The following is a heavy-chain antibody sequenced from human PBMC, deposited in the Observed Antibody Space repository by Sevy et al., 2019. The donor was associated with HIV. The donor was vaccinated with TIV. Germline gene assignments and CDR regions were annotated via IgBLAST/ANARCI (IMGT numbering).Heavy chain of an antibody. V-gene: IGHV3-30*04. Sequence: GGSLRLSCVASGFTFPIYSVLWVRQAPGKGLEWLTLISYDGNYKYYADSVKGRFTISRDNSNILYLQMSSLRVEDTALYFCARVAVEYCTNDCYHRFDHWGLGTLVTVSS. J-gene: IGHJ4*02. CDR3: ARVAVEYCTNDCYHRFDH. D-gene: IGHD2-8*01. CDR1: GFTFPIYS. CDR2: ISYDGNYK.